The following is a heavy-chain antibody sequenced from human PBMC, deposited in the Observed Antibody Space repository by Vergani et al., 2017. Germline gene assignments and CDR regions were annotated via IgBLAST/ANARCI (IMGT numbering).Heavy chain of an antibody. CDR2: IYYSGST. CDR1: GGSISGGGYY. CDR3: ARWGIYCSGGSCYSYGMDV. D-gene: IGHD2-15*01. Sequence: QVQLQESGPGLVKPSQTLSLTCTVSGGSISGGGYYWSWIRQHPGKGLEWIGYIYYSGSTYYNPSLKSRVTISVDTSKNQFSLKLSSVTAADTAVYYCARWGIYCSGGSCYSYGMDVWGQGTTVTVSS. V-gene: IGHV4-31*03. J-gene: IGHJ6*02.